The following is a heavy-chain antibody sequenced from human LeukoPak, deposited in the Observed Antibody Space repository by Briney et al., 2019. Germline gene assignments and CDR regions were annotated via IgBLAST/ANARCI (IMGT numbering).Heavy chain of an antibody. J-gene: IGHJ4*02. CDR2: ISYDGSNK. D-gene: IGHD1-26*01. V-gene: IGHV3-30*18. CDR1: GFTFSDYY. Sequence: GGSLRLSCAASGFTFSDYYMSWIRQAPGKGLEWVAVISYDGSNKYYADSVKGRFTISRDNSKNTLYLQMNSLRVEDTTVYYCAKDLIGVGATTFDYWGQGTLVTVSS. CDR3: AKDLIGVGATTFDY.